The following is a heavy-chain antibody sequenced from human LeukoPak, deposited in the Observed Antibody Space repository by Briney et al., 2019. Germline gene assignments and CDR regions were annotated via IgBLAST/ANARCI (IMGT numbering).Heavy chain of an antibody. Sequence: GGSLRLSCAASGFTFSSYGMHWVRQAPGKGLEWVAVIWYDGSKKYYADSVKGRFTISRDNSKNTLYLQMNSLRAEDTAVYYCARDGLGFGELADAFDIWGQGTMVTVSS. J-gene: IGHJ3*02. D-gene: IGHD3-10*01. CDR2: IWYDGSKK. V-gene: IGHV3-33*01. CDR3: ARDGLGFGELADAFDI. CDR1: GFTFSSYG.